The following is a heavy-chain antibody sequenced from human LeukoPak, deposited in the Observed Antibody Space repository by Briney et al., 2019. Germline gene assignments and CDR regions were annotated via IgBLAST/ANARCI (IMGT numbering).Heavy chain of an antibody. CDR3: AKDRARSGSHPVDFDY. V-gene: IGHV3-23*01. CDR2: ISGSGGST. J-gene: IGHJ4*02. D-gene: IGHD2-15*01. CDR1: AFTFSSYT. Sequence: PGGSLRLSCAASAFTFSSYTMTWVRQAPGKGLEWVSVISGSGGSTNYADAVKGRFTISRDNSKNTLYLQMNSLRAEDTALYYCAKDRARSGSHPVDFDYWGQGTLVTVSS.